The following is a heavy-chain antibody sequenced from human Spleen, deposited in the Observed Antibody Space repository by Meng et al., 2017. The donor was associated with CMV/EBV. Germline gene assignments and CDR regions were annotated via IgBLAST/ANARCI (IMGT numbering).Heavy chain of an antibody. Sequence: ASGFSFSHFGMHWVRQAPGMGLEWLAVVWNDGSYTYYAGSVKGRFTISRDNSKNRLYLQMNSLRAEDTAVYYCARPTEGPGSFLIDNWGQGTLVTVSS. D-gene: IGHD3-10*01. CDR1: GFSFSHFG. CDR3: ARPTEGPGSFLIDN. CDR2: VWNDGSYT. V-gene: IGHV3-33*01. J-gene: IGHJ4*02.